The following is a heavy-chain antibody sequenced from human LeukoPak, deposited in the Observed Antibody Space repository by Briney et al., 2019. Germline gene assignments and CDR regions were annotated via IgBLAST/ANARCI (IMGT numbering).Heavy chain of an antibody. CDR3: ARFRGRVDYYYYGMDV. D-gene: IGHD2-15*01. V-gene: IGHV1-3*01. J-gene: IGHJ6*02. CDR2: INAGNDNT. Sequence: GASVKVSCTASGYTFTSYAMHWVRQAPGQRLEWMGWINAGNDNTKYSQKFQGRVTITRDTSASTAYMELYSLRSEDTAVYYCARFRGRVDYYYYGMDVWGQGTTVTVSS. CDR1: GYTFTSYA.